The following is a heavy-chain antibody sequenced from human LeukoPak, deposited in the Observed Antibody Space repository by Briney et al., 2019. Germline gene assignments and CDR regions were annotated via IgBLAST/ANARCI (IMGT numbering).Heavy chain of an antibody. CDR1: GFLFSSYW. D-gene: IGHD4-17*01. CDR3: ASIRDDYGDYGGTIPGGY. J-gene: IGHJ4*02. CDR2: INHSGST. Sequence: GSLRLSCAASGFLFSSYWMSWVRQPPGKGLEWIGEINHSGSTNYNPSLKSRVTISVDTSKNQFSLKLSSVTAADTAVYYCASIRDDYGDYGGTIPGGYWGQGTLVTVSS. V-gene: IGHV4-34*01.